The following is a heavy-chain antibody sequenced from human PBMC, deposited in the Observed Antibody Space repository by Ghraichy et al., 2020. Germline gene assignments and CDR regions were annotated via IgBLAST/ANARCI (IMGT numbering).Heavy chain of an antibody. CDR1: GFTFGDYA. V-gene: IGHV3-43*01. J-gene: IGHJ4*02. CDR3: VKDINLADRGVLEN. CDR2: INWAGAAT. Sequence: LSLTCAVSGFTFGDYAMHWVRQVPGKGLEWVSLINWAGAATYYADSVKGRFTVSRDNSKNALYLQMNSLKTEDTGLYYCVKDINLADRGVLENWGQGTLVNVSS. D-gene: IGHD3-10*01.